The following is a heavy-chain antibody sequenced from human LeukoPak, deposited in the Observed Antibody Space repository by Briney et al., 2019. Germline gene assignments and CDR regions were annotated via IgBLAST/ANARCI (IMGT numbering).Heavy chain of an antibody. CDR2: IIPIFGTA. CDR1: GGTFSSYA. CDR3: ARDADSGYDSAYLRFDY. V-gene: IGHV1-69*13. J-gene: IGHJ4*02. Sequence: SVKVSCKASGGTFSSYAISWVRQAPGQGLEWIGGIIPIFGTANYAQKFQGRVTITADESTSTAYMELSSLRSEDTAVYYCARDADSGYDSAYLRFDYWGQGTLVTVSS. D-gene: IGHD5-12*01.